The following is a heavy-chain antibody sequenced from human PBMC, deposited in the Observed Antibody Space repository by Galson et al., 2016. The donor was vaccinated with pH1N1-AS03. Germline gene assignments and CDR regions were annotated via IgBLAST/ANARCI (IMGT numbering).Heavy chain of an antibody. J-gene: IGHJ3*02. CDR3: ARGKDFWSGYPDDPFDI. CDR1: GFIFSGYW. CDR2: IKQGGSEK. D-gene: IGHD3-3*01. Sequence: SLRLSCAASGFIFSGYWMSWVRQAPGKGLEWVANIKQGGSEKYYVDSVKGRFTIARDNAKNSVYLQMNSLRAEDTAVYHCARGKDFWSGYPDDPFDIWGLGTRVTVSS. V-gene: IGHV3-7*03.